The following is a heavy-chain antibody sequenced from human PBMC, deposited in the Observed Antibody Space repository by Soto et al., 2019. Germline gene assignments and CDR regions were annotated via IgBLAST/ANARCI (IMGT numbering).Heavy chain of an antibody. CDR2: ISFDGNTD. Sequence: PGGSLRLSCAASGFTFSNYAIHWVRLAPDRGLGWVAIISFDGNTDSYADSVKGRFTVSRDNSKNTVFLQMNSLRPEDTAVYYCARDNDGFFGVLVAASPSPHFDPWGLGTLVTVSS. CDR1: GFTFSNYA. V-gene: IGHV3-30-3*01. D-gene: IGHD2-15*01. J-gene: IGHJ5*02. CDR3: ARDNDGFFGVLVAASPSPHFDP.